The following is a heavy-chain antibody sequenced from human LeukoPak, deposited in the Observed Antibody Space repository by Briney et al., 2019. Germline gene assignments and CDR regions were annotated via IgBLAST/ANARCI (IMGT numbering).Heavy chain of an antibody. V-gene: IGHV3-21*01. CDR2: ISSSSSYI. CDR1: GFTFSSYA. CDR3: ARDLYRPGDRGPNWYFDL. D-gene: IGHD7-27*01. J-gene: IGHJ2*01. Sequence: GGSLRLSCAASGFTFSSYAMSWVRQAPGKGLEWVSSISSSSSYIYYADSVKGRFTISRDNAKNSLYLQMNSLRAEDTAVYYCARDLYRPGDRGPNWYFDLWGRGTLVTVSS.